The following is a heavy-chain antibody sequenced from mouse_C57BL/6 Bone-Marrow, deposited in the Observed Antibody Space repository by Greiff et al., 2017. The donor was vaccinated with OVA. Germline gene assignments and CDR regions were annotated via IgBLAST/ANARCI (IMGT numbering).Heavy chain of an antibody. CDR3: ARQTVVATPGAY. V-gene: IGHV5-6*01. CDR1: GFTFSSYG. CDR2: ISSGGSYT. D-gene: IGHD1-1*01. Sequence: EVQRVESGGDLVKPGGSLKLSCAASGFTFSSYGMSWVRQTPDKRLEWVATISSGGSYTYYPDSVKGRFTISRDNAKNTLYLQMSSLKSEDTAMYYCARQTVVATPGAYWGQGTLVTVSA. J-gene: IGHJ3*01.